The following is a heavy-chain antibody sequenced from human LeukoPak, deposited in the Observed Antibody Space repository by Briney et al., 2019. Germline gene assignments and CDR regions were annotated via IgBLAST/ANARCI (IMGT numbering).Heavy chain of an antibody. J-gene: IGHJ6*02. Sequence: GGSLRLSCAASGFTFSSYEMNWVRRAPGKGLEWVSYISSSGSTIYYADSVKGRFTISRDNAKNSLYLQMNSLRAEDTAVYYCARHEPVITLSSYYYGMDVWGPGTTVTVSS. CDR1: GFTFSSYE. CDR2: ISSSGSTI. V-gene: IGHV3-48*03. D-gene: IGHD1-14*01. CDR3: ARHEPVITLSSYYYGMDV.